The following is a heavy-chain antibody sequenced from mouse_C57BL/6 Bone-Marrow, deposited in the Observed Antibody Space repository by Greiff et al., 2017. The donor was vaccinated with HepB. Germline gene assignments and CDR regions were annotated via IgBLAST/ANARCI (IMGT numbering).Heavy chain of an antibody. Sequence: DVHLVESGGGLVKPGGSLKLSCAASGFTFSSYAMSWVRQTPEKRLEWVATVSDGGSYTYYPDNVKGRFTISRDNAKNNLYLQMSHLKSEDTAMYYCARDGLLLNYWGQGTLVTVSA. D-gene: IGHD1-1*01. CDR2: VSDGGSYT. J-gene: IGHJ3*01. V-gene: IGHV5-4*01. CDR3: ARDGLLLNY. CDR1: GFTFSSYA.